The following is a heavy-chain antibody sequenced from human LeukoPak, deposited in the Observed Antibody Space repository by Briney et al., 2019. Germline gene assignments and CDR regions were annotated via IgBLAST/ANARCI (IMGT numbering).Heavy chain of an antibody. Sequence: PGGSLRLSCAASGFTFSSYGMHWVRQAPGKGLEWVAVIWYDGSNKYYADSVKGRFTISRDNSKNTLYLQMNSLRAEDTAVYYCARDSSGTHSFDYWGQGTLVTVSS. J-gene: IGHJ4*02. CDR1: GFTFSSYG. D-gene: IGHD1-26*01. V-gene: IGHV3-33*01. CDR2: IWYDGSNK. CDR3: ARDSSGTHSFDY.